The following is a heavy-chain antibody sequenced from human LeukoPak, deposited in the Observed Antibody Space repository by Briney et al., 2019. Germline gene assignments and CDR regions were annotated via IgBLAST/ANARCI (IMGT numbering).Heavy chain of an antibody. CDR2: INHSGST. CDR3: ARGRNAACSSTSCPTNYYGMDV. D-gene: IGHD2-2*01. J-gene: IGHJ6*04. CDR1: GGSFSGYY. V-gene: IGHV4-34*01. Sequence: SETLSLTCAVYGGSFSGYYWSWIRQPPGKGLEWIGEINHSGSTNYNPSLKSRVTISVDTSKNQFSLKLSSVTAADTAVYYCARGRNAACSSTSCPTNYYGMDVWGKGTTVTVSS.